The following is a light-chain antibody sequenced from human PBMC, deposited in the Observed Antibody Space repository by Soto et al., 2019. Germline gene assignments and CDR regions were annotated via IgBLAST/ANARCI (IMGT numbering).Light chain of an antibody. Sequence: EIVMTQSPASVSVSRGETGTLSCRASQSISIGLAWYRQKPGQAPRLLIYGASTRATGTPARFSGSGSGTEFTLTISSLQSEDFALYYCQQYNKWPLITFGQGTRLEIK. J-gene: IGKJ5*01. CDR2: GAS. CDR1: QSISIG. V-gene: IGKV3D-15*01. CDR3: QQYNKWPLIT.